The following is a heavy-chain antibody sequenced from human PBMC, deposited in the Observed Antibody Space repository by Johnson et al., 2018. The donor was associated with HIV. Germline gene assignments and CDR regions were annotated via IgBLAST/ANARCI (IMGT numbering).Heavy chain of an antibody. CDR3: ARGGIAAPYL. J-gene: IGHJ3*01. D-gene: IGHD6-13*01. CDR2: IGTAGDT. CDR1: GFSNYD. Sequence: MLLVESGGGVVQPGRSLRLSCAASGFSNYDMHWVRQAPGRGLEWVSAIGTAGDTYYPGSVKGRFTISRDNVKNSLYLQMNSLRAEDTAVYYCARGGIAAPYLWGQGTMVTVAS. V-gene: IGHV3-13*01.